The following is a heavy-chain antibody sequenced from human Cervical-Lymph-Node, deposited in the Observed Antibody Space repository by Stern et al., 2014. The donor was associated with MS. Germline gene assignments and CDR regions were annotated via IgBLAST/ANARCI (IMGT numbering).Heavy chain of an antibody. D-gene: IGHD3-9*01. CDR3: AKERAHADWGFDS. CDR1: RFTFSSCG. J-gene: IGHJ4*02. V-gene: IGHV3-30*18. Sequence: VQLVQSGGGVVQPGRPLKLSCAASRFTFSSCGMHWVRQAPGKGLGWGAVISDGGSLQYYADSVKGRFPISRDNTKNTLYLQIDSLRAEDTGVYYCAKERAHADWGFDSWGQGTLVTVSS. CDR2: ISDGGSLQ.